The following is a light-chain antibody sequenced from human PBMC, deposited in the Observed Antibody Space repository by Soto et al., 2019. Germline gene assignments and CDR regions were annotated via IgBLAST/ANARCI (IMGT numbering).Light chain of an antibody. J-gene: IGLJ1*01. CDR2: EVS. V-gene: IGLV2-14*01. CDR3: SSYTSSSTGYG. Sequence: QSALTQPASVSGSPGQSITISCTGTSSDVGGYNYVSWYQQHPGKAPKLMIYEVSNRPSGVSNRFSGSKSGNTASLTISGLQAEDEADYYCSSYTSSSTGYGFGTGTKVTVL. CDR1: SSDVGGYNY.